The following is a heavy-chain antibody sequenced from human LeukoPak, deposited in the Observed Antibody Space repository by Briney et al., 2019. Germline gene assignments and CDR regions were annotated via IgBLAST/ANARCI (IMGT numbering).Heavy chain of an antibody. V-gene: IGHV5-51*01. Sequence: GESLKISFKGSGYSVTSYWSGGVRPMPGKGREWMGMIYPGDSDTRYSPSFQGQVTISADKSISTAYLQRSSLKASDTAMYYCARYVVGAQLYYGMDVWGQGTPVTVSS. CDR1: GYSVTSYW. CDR3: ARYVVGAQLYYGMDV. CDR2: IYPGDSDT. D-gene: IGHD1-26*01. J-gene: IGHJ6*02.